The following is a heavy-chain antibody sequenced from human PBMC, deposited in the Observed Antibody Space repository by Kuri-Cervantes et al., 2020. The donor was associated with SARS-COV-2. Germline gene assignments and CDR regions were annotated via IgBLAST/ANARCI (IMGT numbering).Heavy chain of an antibody. V-gene: IGHV4-34*01. Sequence: GSLRLSCAFYGESFSGYYWNWIRQSPGKGLEWIGEVNHRGSTNYNPSLKSRVTMSVDTSKNQFSLKLSSVTAADTAVYYCARDDSWSPTKFDYWGQGTLVTVSS. CDR1: GESFSGYY. CDR2: VNHRGST. J-gene: IGHJ4*02. CDR3: ARDDSWSPTKFDY. D-gene: IGHD3/OR15-3a*01.